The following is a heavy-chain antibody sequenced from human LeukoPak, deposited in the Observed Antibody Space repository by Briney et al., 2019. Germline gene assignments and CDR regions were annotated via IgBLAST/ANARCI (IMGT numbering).Heavy chain of an antibody. CDR1: GYTFTGYF. J-gene: IGHJ4*02. V-gene: IGHV1-2*02. D-gene: IGHD3-22*01. CDR3: ARRSDDYDSSAYYH. Sequence: ASVKVSCKASGYTFTGYFIHWVRQAPGQGLEWMAWINPDSGGTNYAQKFQGRVTMTRDTSISTAYMELSSLRSEDTAVYYCARRSDDYDSSAYYHWGQGTLVTVSS. CDR2: INPDSGGT.